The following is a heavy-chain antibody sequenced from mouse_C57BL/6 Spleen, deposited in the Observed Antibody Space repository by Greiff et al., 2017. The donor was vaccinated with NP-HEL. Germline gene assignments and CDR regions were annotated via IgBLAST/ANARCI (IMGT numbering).Heavy chain of an antibody. CDR1: GYSITSCYY. CDR2: ISYDGSN. J-gene: IGHJ4*01. Sequence: EVQLQESGPGLVKPSQSLSLTCSVTGYSITSCYYWNWIRQFPGNKLEWMCYISYDGSNNYNPSLKNRISITRDTSKNQFFLKLNSVTTEDTATYYCASHYDYDVGYAMDYWGQEPQSPSPQ. CDR3: ASHYDYDVGYAMDY. V-gene: IGHV3-6*01. D-gene: IGHD2-4*01.